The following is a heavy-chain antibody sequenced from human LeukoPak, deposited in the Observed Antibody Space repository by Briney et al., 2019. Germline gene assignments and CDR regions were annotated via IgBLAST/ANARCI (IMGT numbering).Heavy chain of an antibody. Sequence: GGSLRLSCAASGFTFSSYGMHWVRQAPGKGLEWVAVIWYDGSNKYYADSVKGRFTISRDNSKNTLYLQMNSLRAEDTAVYYCAKEKDSSSGYLGPNFDYWGQGTLVTVSS. CDR2: IWYDGSNK. D-gene: IGHD6-13*01. V-gene: IGHV3-33*06. J-gene: IGHJ4*02. CDR1: GFTFSSYG. CDR3: AKEKDSSSGYLGPNFDY.